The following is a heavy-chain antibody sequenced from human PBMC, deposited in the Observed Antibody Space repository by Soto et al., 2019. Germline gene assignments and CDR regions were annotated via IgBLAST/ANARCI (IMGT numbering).Heavy chain of an antibody. D-gene: IGHD3-22*01. J-gene: IGHJ4*02. CDR2: IYHSGST. V-gene: IGHV4-30-2*01. CDR3: ARTRSYYDSSGPNYFDY. Sequence: SETLSLTCAVSGGSIRSGGYSWSWIRQRPGKGLEWIGYIYHSGSTYYNPSLKSRVTISVDRSKNQFSLKLSSVTAADTAVYYCARTRSYYDSSGPNYFDYWGQGTLVTVSS. CDR1: GGSIRSGGYS.